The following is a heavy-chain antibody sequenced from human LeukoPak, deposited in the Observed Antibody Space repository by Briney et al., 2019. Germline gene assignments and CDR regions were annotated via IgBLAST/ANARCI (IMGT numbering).Heavy chain of an antibody. Sequence: SETLSLTCTVSGGSISHYYWSWIRQPPGKGLEWIGYIYYSGTTNCNPSLKSRVTISVDTSKNQFSLKLSSVTAADTAVYYCARGREETYYYDSSGYYYNYYYYMDVWGKGATVTVSS. V-gene: IGHV4-59*08. CDR2: IYYSGTT. D-gene: IGHD3-22*01. CDR3: ARGREETYYYDSSGYYYNYYYYMDV. CDR1: GGSISHYY. J-gene: IGHJ6*03.